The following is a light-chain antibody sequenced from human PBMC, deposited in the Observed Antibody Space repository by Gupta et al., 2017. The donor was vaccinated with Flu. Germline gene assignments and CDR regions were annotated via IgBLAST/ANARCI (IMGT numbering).Light chain of an antibody. Sequence: DIVMTQSPDSLAVSLGERSTINCKSSQSVLYSSNNKNYLAWYQQTPGQPPKLLIYWASTRESGVPDRFSGSGSGTDFTLTISRLQAEDVAVYYCQQYYRSPLYSFGEGTKLEIK. CDR2: WAS. J-gene: IGKJ2*03. CDR3: QQYYRSPLYS. CDR1: QSVLYSSNNKNY. V-gene: IGKV4-1*01.